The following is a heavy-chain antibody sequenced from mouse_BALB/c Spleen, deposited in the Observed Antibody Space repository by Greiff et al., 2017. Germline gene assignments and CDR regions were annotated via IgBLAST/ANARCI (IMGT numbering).Heavy chain of an antibody. Sequence: DVQLVESGGDLVKPGGSLKLSCAASGFTFSSYGMSWVRQTPDKRLEWVATISSGGSYTYYPDSVKGRFTISRDNAKNTLYLQMSSLKAEDTAMYYCARHRGGDDWGQGTTLTVSS. CDR1: GFTFSSYG. V-gene: IGHV5-6*01. J-gene: IGHJ2*01. CDR3: ARHRGGDD. CDR2: ISSGGSYT.